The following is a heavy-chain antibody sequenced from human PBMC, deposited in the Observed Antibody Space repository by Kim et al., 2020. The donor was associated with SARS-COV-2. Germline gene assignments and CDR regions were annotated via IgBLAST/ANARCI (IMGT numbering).Heavy chain of an antibody. CDR1: GGSISSSTYY. Sequence: SETLSLTCTVSGGSISSSTYYWGWIRQPPGKGLEWIGSIYYSGSTYSNTSLKSHVTISVDTTKNQFSLKLSSVTAADTAVYYCARSTAQQWLDAFDIWGQGTMVTVSS. CDR3: ARSTAQQWLDAFDI. V-gene: IGHV4-39*01. D-gene: IGHD6-19*01. CDR2: IYYSGST. J-gene: IGHJ3*02.